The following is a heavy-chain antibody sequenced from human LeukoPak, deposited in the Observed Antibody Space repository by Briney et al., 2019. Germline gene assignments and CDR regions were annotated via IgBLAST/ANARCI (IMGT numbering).Heavy chain of an antibody. CDR2: ISYDGSNK. Sequence: PGGSLRLSCAASGFTFSSYTMHWVRQAPGKGLDWVALISYDGSNKYYADSVKRRFTISRDNSKNTLYLQMNSLRAEDTAVYYCARDHGYSYGHPFDYWGQGTLVTVSS. CDR1: GFTFSSYT. D-gene: IGHD5-18*01. V-gene: IGHV3-30-3*01. CDR3: ARDHGYSYGHPFDY. J-gene: IGHJ4*02.